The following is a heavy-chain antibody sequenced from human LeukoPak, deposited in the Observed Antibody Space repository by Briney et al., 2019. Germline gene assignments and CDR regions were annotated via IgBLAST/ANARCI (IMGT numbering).Heavy chain of an antibody. CDR3: ARGVVRGVIISNYYYYYGMDV. D-gene: IGHD3-10*01. Sequence: GGSLRLSCAASGFTFSSYLMSWVRQAPGKGREWVANIKQDGSEKYYVDSVKGRFTISRDNAKNSLYLQMNSLRAEDTAVYYCARGVVRGVIISNYYYYYGMDVWGKGTTVTVSS. CDR1: GFTFSSYL. J-gene: IGHJ6*04. CDR2: IKQDGSEK. V-gene: IGHV3-7*03.